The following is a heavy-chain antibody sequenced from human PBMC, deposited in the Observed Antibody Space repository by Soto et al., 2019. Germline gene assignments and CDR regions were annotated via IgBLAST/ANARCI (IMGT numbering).Heavy chain of an antibody. J-gene: IGHJ4*02. Sequence: PGGSLRLSCAASGFTGSSNYMSWFRQAPGKGLEWVSVIYSGGSTYYADSVKGRFTISRDNSKNTLYLQMNSLRAEDTAVYYCARAVIEGYYDSSPYYFDYWGQGTLVTVSS. D-gene: IGHD3-22*01. V-gene: IGHV3-53*01. CDR1: GFTGSSNY. CDR2: IYSGGST. CDR3: ARAVIEGYYDSSPYYFDY.